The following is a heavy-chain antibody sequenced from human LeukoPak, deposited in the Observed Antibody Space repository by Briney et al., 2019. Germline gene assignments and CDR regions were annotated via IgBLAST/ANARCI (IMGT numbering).Heavy chain of an antibody. CDR3: ARDTIRRNWFDP. V-gene: IGHV3-7*01. CDR1: GFTFSSYS. CDR2: IKQDGSEK. Sequence: AGGSLRLSCAASGFTFSSYSMNWVRQAPGKGLEWVANIKQDGSEKYYVDSVKGRFTISRDNAKNSLYLQMNSLRAEDTAVYYCARDTIRRNWFDPWGQGTLVTVSS. D-gene: IGHD4-17*01. J-gene: IGHJ5*02.